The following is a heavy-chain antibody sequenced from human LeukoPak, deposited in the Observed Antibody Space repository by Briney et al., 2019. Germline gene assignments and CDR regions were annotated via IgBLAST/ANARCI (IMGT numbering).Heavy chain of an antibody. CDR3: ARESEDYGPY. J-gene: IGHJ4*02. D-gene: IGHD4-17*01. CDR1: GFTFNNYW. Sequence: GGSLRLSCAASGFTFNNYWMSWVRQAPGKGLEWLANIKEDGSRKYYVDSVKGRFTISRDNAKKSLFLQMNSLRAEDTAVYYCARESEDYGPYGGQGTLVTVSS. CDR2: IKEDGSRK. V-gene: IGHV3-7*01.